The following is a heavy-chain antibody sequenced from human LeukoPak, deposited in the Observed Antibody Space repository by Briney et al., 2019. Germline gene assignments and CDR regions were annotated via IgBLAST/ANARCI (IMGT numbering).Heavy chain of an antibody. V-gene: IGHV4-59*08. Sequence: SETLSLTCTVSGGSISSYYWSWIRQPPGKGLEWIGYIYYSGSTNYNPSLKSRVTISVDTSKNQFSLKLSSVTAADTAVYYCARVTTTVTTVDYWGQGTLVTVSS. CDR3: ARVTTTVTTVDY. CDR1: GGSISSYY. D-gene: IGHD4-11*01. J-gene: IGHJ4*02. CDR2: IYYSGST.